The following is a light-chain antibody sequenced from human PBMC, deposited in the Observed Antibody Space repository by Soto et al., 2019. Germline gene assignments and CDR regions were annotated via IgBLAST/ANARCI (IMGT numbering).Light chain of an antibody. CDR3: HQYDSDWT. J-gene: IGKJ1*01. Sequence: DIQMTQSPSTLSASVGDRVTITCRASRRISSWLAWYQQKPGKAPKLLIYDASSLESGVPSRFSGSGSGTEFSLSISSLQPDDFATYYCHQYDSDWTFGQGTKVEIK. CDR2: DAS. V-gene: IGKV1-5*01. CDR1: RRISSW.